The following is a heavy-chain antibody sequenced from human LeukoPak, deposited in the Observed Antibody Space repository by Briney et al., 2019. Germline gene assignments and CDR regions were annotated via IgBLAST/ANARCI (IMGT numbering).Heavy chain of an antibody. V-gene: IGHV3-48*04. CDR1: GFTFSNYA. Sequence: PGGSLRLSCAASGFTFSNYATTWVRQAPGKGLEWVSYISSSSSTIYYADSVKGRFTISRDNAKNSLYLQMNSLRAEDTAVYYCARGLRYYDSSGYPEAYYFDYWGQGTLVTVSS. J-gene: IGHJ4*02. CDR3: ARGLRYYDSSGYPEAYYFDY. CDR2: ISSSSSTI. D-gene: IGHD3-22*01.